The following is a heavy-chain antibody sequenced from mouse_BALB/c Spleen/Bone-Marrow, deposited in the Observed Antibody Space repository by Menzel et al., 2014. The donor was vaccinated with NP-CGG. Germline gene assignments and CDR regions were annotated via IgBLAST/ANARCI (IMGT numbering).Heavy chain of an antibody. CDR3: ARKYGDY. Sequence: VQLQQSGAELVRSGSSVKISCKASGYVFSSYWMNWVKPRPGQGLEWIGQIYPGDGDTNYNGKFKGKATLTADKSSSTAYMQLSSLTSEDSAVYFCARKYGDYWGQGTTLTVSS. V-gene: IGHV1-80*01. D-gene: IGHD2-10*02. J-gene: IGHJ2*01. CDR2: IYPGDGDT. CDR1: GYVFSSYW.